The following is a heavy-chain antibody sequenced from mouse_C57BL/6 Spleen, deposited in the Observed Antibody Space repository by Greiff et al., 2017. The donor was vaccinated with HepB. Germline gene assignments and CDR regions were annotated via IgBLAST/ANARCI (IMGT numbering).Heavy chain of an antibody. J-gene: IGHJ3*01. Sequence: EVHLVESGAELVRPGASVKLSCTASGFNIKDDYMHWVKQRPEQGLEWIGWIDPENGDTEYASKFQGKATITADTSSNTAYLQLSSLTSEDTAVYYCTNLAWFAYWGQGTLVTVSA. V-gene: IGHV14-4*01. CDR2: IDPENGDT. CDR1: GFNIKDDY. CDR3: TNLAWFAY.